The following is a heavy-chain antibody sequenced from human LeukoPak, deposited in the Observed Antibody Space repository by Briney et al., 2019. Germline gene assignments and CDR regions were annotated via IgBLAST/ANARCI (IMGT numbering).Heavy chain of an antibody. CDR2: ISSSGSTI. Sequence: GGSLRLSCAASGFTFSDYYMSWIRQAPGKGLEWVSYISSSGSTIYYADSVKGRFTISRDNAKNSLYLQMNSLRAEDTAVYYCARRGPRRYCSSTRCYSDYWGQGTLVTVSS. J-gene: IGHJ4*02. CDR1: GFTFSDYY. CDR3: ARRGPRRYCSSTRCYSDY. D-gene: IGHD2-2*01. V-gene: IGHV3-11*04.